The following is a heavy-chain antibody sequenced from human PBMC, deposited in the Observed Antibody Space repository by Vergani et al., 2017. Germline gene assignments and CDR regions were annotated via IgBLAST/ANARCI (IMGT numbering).Heavy chain of an antibody. CDR1: GGSISSYY. J-gene: IGHJ4*02. V-gene: IGHV4-59*01. CDR3: ARAKRGSGSGLDY. Sequence: QVQLQESGPGLVKPSQTLSLTCTVSGGSISSYYWSWIRQPPRKGLEWIGYIYYSGTTNYNPSLKSRVTISVDTSKNQFPLKLSSVTAADTAVYYCARAKRGSGSGLDYWGQGTLVTVSS. CDR2: IYYSGTT. D-gene: IGHD3-10*01.